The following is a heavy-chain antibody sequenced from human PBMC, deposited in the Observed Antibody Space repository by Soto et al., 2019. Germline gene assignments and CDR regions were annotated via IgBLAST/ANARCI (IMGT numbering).Heavy chain of an antibody. D-gene: IGHD6-19*01. CDR1: GFSLRTSGVG. CDR2: IYWNDDK. V-gene: IGHV2-5*01. J-gene: IGHJ5*02. CDR3: AKSGSSGWYGWFDP. Sequence: GPTLVNPTQTLTLTCIFSGFSLRTSGVGVGWIRQPPGKAPEWLGFIYWNDDKRYSPSLKSRLTITKDTSKNQVVLTMTNMDPVDTATYYCAKSGSSGWYGWFDPWGQGTLVTVSS.